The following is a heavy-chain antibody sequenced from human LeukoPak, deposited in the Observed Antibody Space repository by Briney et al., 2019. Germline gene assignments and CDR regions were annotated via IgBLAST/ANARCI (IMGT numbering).Heavy chain of an antibody. CDR3: ATLMVRGVKGGRYFDY. CDR2: FDPEGGET. CDR1: GYTLTELS. Sequence: ASVKVSCKVSGYTLTELSMHWVRQAPGKGLEWMGGFDPEGGETIYAQKFQGRVTMTEDTSTDTAYMELSSLRSEDTAVYYCATLMVRGVKGGRYFDYWGQGTLVTVSS. D-gene: IGHD3-10*01. V-gene: IGHV1-24*01. J-gene: IGHJ4*02.